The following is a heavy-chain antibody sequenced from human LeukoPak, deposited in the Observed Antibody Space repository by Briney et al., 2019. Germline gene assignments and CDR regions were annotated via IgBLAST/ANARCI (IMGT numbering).Heavy chain of an antibody. J-gene: IGHJ4*02. CDR2: ISGSGGST. CDR1: GFTFSSDA. D-gene: IGHD1-26*01. CDR3: ASALRIYYYFDY. V-gene: IGHV3-23*01. Sequence: GGSLRLSCAASGFTFSSDAMSWVRQAPGKGLEWVSAISGSGGSTYYADSVKGRFTISRDNSKNTLYLQMNSLRAEDTAVYYCASALRIYYYFDYWGQGTLVTVSS.